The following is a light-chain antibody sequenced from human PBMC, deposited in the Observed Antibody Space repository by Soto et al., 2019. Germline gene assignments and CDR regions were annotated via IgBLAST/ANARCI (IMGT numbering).Light chain of an antibody. CDR2: GAS. J-gene: IGKJ1*01. CDR3: QQYGDSLWT. V-gene: IGKV3-20*01. Sequence: EIVLTQSPGTLSLSPGDRATLSCRASQSVTSTYVAWYQQKPGQAPRLLIYGASSRATGIADRFSGSGSGTDFTLTLSRLEPEDFAVYYCQQYGDSLWTFGQGTKVDI. CDR1: QSVTSTY.